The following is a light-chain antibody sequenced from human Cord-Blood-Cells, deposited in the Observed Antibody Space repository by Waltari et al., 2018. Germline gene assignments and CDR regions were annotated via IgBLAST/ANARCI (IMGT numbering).Light chain of an antibody. V-gene: IGKV4-1*01. Sequence: DIVMTQSPDSLAVSLGERATINCKSSQSVLYSSNNKNYLAWYQQKPGQPPKLLIYWASTRGSGVPVRFSGSGSGTDFTLTISSLQAEDVAVYYCEQYYSTPFTFGPGTKVDIK. CDR1: QSVLYSSNNKNY. J-gene: IGKJ3*01. CDR2: WAS. CDR3: EQYYSTPFT.